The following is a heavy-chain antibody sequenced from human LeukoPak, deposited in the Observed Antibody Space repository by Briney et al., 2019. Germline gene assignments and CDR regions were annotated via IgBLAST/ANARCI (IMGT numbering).Heavy chain of an antibody. J-gene: IGHJ4*02. D-gene: IGHD1-26*01. CDR1: GGSINSGTFY. CDR3: ARRSDSGSDDGEDYFDY. V-gene: IGHV4-39*01. Sequence: SETLSPTCTVSGGSINSGTFYWGWIRQPPGKGLEWIGSMYYDGSSYYNPSLKSRVTTSVDTSKNQFSLKLTSVTAADTAVYFCARRSDSGSDDGEDYFDYWGQGTLVTVSS. CDR2: MYYDGSS.